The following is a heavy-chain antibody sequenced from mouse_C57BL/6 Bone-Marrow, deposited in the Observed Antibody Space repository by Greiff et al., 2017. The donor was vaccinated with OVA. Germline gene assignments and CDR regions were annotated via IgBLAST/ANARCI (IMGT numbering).Heavy chain of an antibody. CDR1: GYTFTSYG. V-gene: IGHV1-81*01. J-gene: IGHJ2*01. CDR3: ARASDGSSYNY. CDR2: IYPRSGNT. D-gene: IGHD1-1*01. Sequence: VQLQESGAELARPGASVKLSCKASGYTFTSYGISWVKQRTGQGLEWIGEIYPRSGNTYYNEKFKGKATLTADKSSSTAYMELRSLTSEDSAVYFCARASDGSSYNYWGQGTTLTVSA.